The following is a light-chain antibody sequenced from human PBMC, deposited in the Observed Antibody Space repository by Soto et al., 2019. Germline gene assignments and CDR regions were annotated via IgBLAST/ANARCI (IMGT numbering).Light chain of an antibody. CDR3: QQYYGYSRT. CDR1: QSISNW. CDR2: DAS. J-gene: IGKJ1*01. V-gene: IGKV1-5*01. Sequence: DIQMTQSPSTLSASVGDRVTITCRASQSISNWLAWYQQKPGKAPNLLIYDASSLESGVPSRFSGSGSGTEFTLTISSPQPDDFATYYCQQYYGYSRTFGQGTKVEIK.